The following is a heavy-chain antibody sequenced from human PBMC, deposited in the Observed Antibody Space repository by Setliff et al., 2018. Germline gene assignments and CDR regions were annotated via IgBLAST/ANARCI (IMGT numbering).Heavy chain of an antibody. CDR2: IYTSGAT. V-gene: IGHV4-61*02. CDR1: GASLSSGSYY. CDR3: AKEYVVNSFVSNSHQHYGLDV. Sequence: SETLSLTCTVSGASLSSGSYYWSWIRQPAGKGLEWIGRIYTSGATTYSPSLKSRVSISADTSKNLFSLRLKSVTAADTAVYYCAKEYVVNSFVSNSHQHYGLDVWGQGTTVTVSS. J-gene: IGHJ6*02. D-gene: IGHD2-21*01.